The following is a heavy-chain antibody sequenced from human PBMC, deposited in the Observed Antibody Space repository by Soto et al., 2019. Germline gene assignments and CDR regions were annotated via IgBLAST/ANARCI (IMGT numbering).Heavy chain of an antibody. J-gene: IGHJ6*02. V-gene: IGHV3-48*01. CDR3: ARGLRGANYYYYYGMDV. CDR2: ISSSSSTI. CDR1: GFTFSSYS. D-gene: IGHD5-12*01. Sequence: GGSLRLSCAASGFTFSSYSMNWVRQAPGKGLEWVSYISSSSSTIYYADSVKGRFTISRDNAKNSLYLQMNSLRAEDTAVYYCARGLRGANYYYYYGMDVWGQGTTVTVSS.